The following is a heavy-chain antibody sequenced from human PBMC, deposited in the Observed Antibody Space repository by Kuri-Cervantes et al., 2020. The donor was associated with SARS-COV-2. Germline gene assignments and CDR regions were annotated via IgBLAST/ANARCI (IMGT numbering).Heavy chain of an antibody. V-gene: IGHV3-11*06. CDR2: ISPSMAHT. D-gene: IGHD3-16*01. CDR3: ARGLGAVSTVDLYFGLDV. Sequence: LSLTCEGSGFTFSDYYMSWVRQAPGKGLEWLSDISPSMAHTYYADSVRGRFTISRDNAKNSLYLQMTGLRVDDTAVYYCARGLGAVSTVDLYFGLDVWGQGTTVTVSS. CDR1: GFTFSDYY. J-gene: IGHJ6*02.